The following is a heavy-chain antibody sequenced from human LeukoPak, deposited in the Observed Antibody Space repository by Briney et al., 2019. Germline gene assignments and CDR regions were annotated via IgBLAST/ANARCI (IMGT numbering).Heavy chain of an antibody. D-gene: IGHD3-22*01. V-gene: IGHV3-15*01. Sequence: GGSLRLSCAASGFTFSNAWMSWVRQAPGKGLEWVGRIKSKTDGGTTDYAAPVKGRFTISRDDSKNTLYLQMNSLKTEDTAVYYCTTDTPYYYDSSGYYYYYYMDVWAKGPRSPSP. CDR3: TTDTPYYYDSSGYYYYYYMDV. J-gene: IGHJ6*03. CDR2: IKSKTDGGTT. CDR1: GFTFSNAW.